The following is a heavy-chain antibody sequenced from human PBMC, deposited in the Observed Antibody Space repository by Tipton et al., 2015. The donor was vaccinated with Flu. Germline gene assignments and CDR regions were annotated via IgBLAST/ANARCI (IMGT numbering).Heavy chain of an antibody. CDR2: INHSGST. J-gene: IGHJ3*02. CDR3: AREGSGWSDAFDI. D-gene: IGHD6-19*01. V-gene: IGHV4-34*01. Sequence: TLSLTCAVYGGSFSGYYWSWIRQPPGKGLEWIGEINHSGSTNYNPSLKSRVTMSVDTSKNQFSLKLSSVTAADTAVYYCAREGSGWSDAFDIWGQGTMVTVSS. CDR1: GGSFSGYY.